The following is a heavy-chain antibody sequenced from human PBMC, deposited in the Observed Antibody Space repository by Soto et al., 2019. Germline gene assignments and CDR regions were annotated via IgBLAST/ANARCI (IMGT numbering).Heavy chain of an antibody. V-gene: IGHV3-30-3*01. J-gene: IGHJ4*02. CDR2: ISYDGSNK. Sequence: QVQLVESGGGVVQPGRSLRLSCAASGFTFSSYAMHWVRQAPGKGLEWVAVISYDGSNKYYADSVKGRFTISRDNSKNTLYLQMSSLRAEDTAVYYCARGAPYYFDYWGQGTLVTVSS. CDR3: ARGAPYYFDY. D-gene: IGHD1-26*01. CDR1: GFTFSSYA.